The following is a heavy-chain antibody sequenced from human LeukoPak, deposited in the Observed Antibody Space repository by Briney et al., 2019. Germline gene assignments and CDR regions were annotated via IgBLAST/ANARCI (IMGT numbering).Heavy chain of an antibody. J-gene: IGHJ5*02. V-gene: IGHV3-23*01. CDR2: IRGDGGGA. CDR1: GLTFSNYA. Sequence: GGSLRLSCAAPGLTFSNYAMTWVRQAPGKGLEWVSSIRGDGGGAVYTDSVKGRFATSRDNSKNMLYLQMNSLRAEDTALYYCTKDPNGDYIGAFDPWGQGTLVTVSS. CDR3: TKDPNGDYIGAFDP. D-gene: IGHD4-17*01.